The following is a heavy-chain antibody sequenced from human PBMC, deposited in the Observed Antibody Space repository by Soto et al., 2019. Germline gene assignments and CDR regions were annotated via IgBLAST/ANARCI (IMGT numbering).Heavy chain of an antibody. J-gene: IGHJ4*02. V-gene: IGHV3-23*01. CDR1: GFTFSSYA. CDR2: ISGSGGST. Sequence: GGSLRLSCAASGFTFSSYAMSWVRQAPGKGLEWVSAISGSGGSTYYADSVKGRFTISRDHSQNTVYLQMNSLRAEDTAVYYCAKGGAFNYFDYWGQGTLVTVSP. D-gene: IGHD3-10*01. CDR3: AKGGAFNYFDY.